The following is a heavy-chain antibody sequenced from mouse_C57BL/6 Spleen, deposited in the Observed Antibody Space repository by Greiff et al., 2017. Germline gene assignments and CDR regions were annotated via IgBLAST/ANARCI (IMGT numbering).Heavy chain of an antibody. J-gene: IGHJ1*03. Sequence: LQESGAELARPGASVKLSCKASGYTFTSYGISWVKEGTGQGLEWIGEIYPRSGNTYYNEKFKGKATLSADKSSRTAYKGLRCLTSEDSAVYFSARFYGYDGYFEVWGTGTTVTVSS. CDR2: IYPRSGNT. V-gene: IGHV1-81*01. D-gene: IGHD2-2*01. CDR1: GYTFTSYG. CDR3: ARFYGYDGYFEV.